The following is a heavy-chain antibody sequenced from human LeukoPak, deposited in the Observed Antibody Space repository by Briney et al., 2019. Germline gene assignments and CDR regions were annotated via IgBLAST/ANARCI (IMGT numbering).Heavy chain of an antibody. Sequence: PGGSLRLSCAASGFTFSSYGMHWVRQAPGKGLEWVAFIRYDGSNKYYADSVKGRFTISRDNAKNTLYLQMNSLRAEDTAVYYCAKDQGSWYFDSGWSKGYDYWGQGTLVTVSS. V-gene: IGHV3-30*02. CDR1: GFTFSSYG. CDR2: IRYDGSNK. CDR3: AKDQGSWYFDSGWSKGYDY. J-gene: IGHJ4*02. D-gene: IGHD6-13*01.